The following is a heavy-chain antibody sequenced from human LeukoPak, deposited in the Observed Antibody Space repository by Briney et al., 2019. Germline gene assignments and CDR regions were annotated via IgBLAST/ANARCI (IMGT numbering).Heavy chain of an antibody. CDR1: GFTFSSYA. Sequence: PGGSLRLSCAASGFTFSSYAMHWVRQAPGKGLEGVAVISYDGSNKYYADSVKGRFTISRDNSKNTLYLEMNSLRAEDTAVYYCARGTVTARYSYFDYWGQGNLVTVSS. V-gene: IGHV3-30-3*01. J-gene: IGHJ4*02. D-gene: IGHD2-21*02. CDR2: ISYDGSNK. CDR3: ARGTVTARYSYFDY.